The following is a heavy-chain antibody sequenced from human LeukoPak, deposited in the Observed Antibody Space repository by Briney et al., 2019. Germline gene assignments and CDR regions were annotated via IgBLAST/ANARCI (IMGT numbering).Heavy chain of an antibody. V-gene: IGHV4-59*01. Sequence: SETLSLTCTVSGGSISSYYWSWIRQPPGKGLEWIGYIYYSGSTNYNPSLKSRVTISVDTSKNQFSLKLSSVTAADTAVYYCARVYGYSYGDYFDYWGQGTLVTVSS. CDR1: GGSISSYY. CDR3: ARVYGYSYGDYFDY. CDR2: IYYSGST. J-gene: IGHJ4*02. D-gene: IGHD5-18*01.